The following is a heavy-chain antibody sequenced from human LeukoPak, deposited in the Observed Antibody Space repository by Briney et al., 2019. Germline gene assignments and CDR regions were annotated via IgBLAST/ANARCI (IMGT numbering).Heavy chain of an antibody. CDR1: GFIFSSSA. V-gene: IGHV3-23*01. Sequence: GGSLRLSCAASGFIFSSSAMAWVRQAPGKGLQWVSSISGSGGSTYYGDSVKGRFTISRDNSKNTIHLQMNSLRAEDTAVYYCAKGTSGSATYFNWGQGNLVTVSS. CDR3: AKGTSGSATYFN. J-gene: IGHJ4*02. D-gene: IGHD3-10*01. CDR2: ISGSGGST.